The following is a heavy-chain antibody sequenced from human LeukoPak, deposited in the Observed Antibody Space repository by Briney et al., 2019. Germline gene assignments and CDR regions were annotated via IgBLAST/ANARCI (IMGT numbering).Heavy chain of an antibody. D-gene: IGHD2-8*01. V-gene: IGHV4-59*01. CDR2: IYYSGST. J-gene: IGHJ4*02. CDR1: GGSISSYY. CDR3: AREPGMTNGYFDD. Sequence: SETLSLTCTVSGGSISSYYWSWIRQPPGKGLEWIGYIYYSGSTNYNPSLKSRVTISVDTSKNQFSLKLSSVTAADTAVYYCAREPGMTNGYFDDWGQGTLVTVSS.